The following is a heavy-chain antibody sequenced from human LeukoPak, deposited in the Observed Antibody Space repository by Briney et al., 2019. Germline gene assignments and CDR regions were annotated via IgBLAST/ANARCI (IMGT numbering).Heavy chain of an antibody. D-gene: IGHD4-17*01. CDR3: ATSPDLGDYGDYFDY. V-gene: IGHV1-69*13. Sequence: SVKVSCKASGGTFSSYAISWVRQAPGQGLEWMGGIIPIFGTANYAQKFQGRVTITADESTSTAYMELSSLRSEDTAVYYCATSPDLGDYGDYFDYWGQGTLVTVSS. CDR2: IIPIFGTA. J-gene: IGHJ4*02. CDR1: GGTFSSYA.